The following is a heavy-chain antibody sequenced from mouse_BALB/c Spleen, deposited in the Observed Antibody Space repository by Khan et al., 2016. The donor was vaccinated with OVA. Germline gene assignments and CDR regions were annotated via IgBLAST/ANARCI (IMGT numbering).Heavy chain of an antibody. CDR2: INTYTEKP. J-gene: IGHJ4*01. V-gene: IGHV9-3-1*01. CDR1: GYTFTNYG. Sequence: QIQLVQSGPELKKPGETVKISCKASGYTFTNYGMNWMKQAPGKGLKWMGWINTYTEKPTYADDFKGRFAFSLETSATTAYLQINNLKNEDTATFFCARVGFNGTMDYWGQGTSVTVSS. CDR3: ARVGFNGTMDY.